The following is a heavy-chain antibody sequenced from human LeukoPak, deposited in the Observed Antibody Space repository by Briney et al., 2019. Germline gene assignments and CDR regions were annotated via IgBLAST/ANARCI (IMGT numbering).Heavy chain of an antibody. J-gene: IGHJ1*01. CDR3: ARVSYYDSSGYPEYFHH. CDR1: GGTFSSYA. CDR2: IIPILGIP. Sequence: GASVTVSCTASGGTFSSYAINWVRQAPGQGLEWMGRIIPILGIPNYAQKFQGRVTITADRSTSTAYMELSSLRSEDAAVYYCARVSYYDSSGYPEYFHHWGQGTLVTVSS. D-gene: IGHD3-22*01. V-gene: IGHV1-69*04.